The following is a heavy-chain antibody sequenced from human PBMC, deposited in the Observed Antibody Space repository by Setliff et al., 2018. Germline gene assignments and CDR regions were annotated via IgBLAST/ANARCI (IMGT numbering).Heavy chain of an antibody. J-gene: IGHJ4*02. CDR1: GVSISSGTYY. D-gene: IGHD5-12*01. V-gene: IGHV4-39*07. CDR2: IHYRGTT. CDR3: ARADSGYDGEYYFDY. Sequence: SETLSLTCTVSGVSISSGTYYWAWIRQPPGKGLEWIGRIHYRGTTYSNASLKGRLTISVDTAQNQFSLRLTSVTAADTAVYYCARADSGYDGEYYFDYWGQGTLVTVSS.